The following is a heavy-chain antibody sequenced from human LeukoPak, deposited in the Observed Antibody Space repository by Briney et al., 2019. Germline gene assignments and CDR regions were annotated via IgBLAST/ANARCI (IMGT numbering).Heavy chain of an antibody. CDR3: ARSTSAGSYFYYFDY. CDR2: INVGNGNT. D-gene: IGHD3-10*01. CDR1: GYTFTSYA. Sequence: ASVKVSCKASGYTFTSYAMHWVRQAPGQRLEWMGWINVGNGNTKYSQKFQGRVTITRDTSASTAYMELSSLRSEDTAVYYCARSTSAGSYFYYFDYWGQGTLVTVSS. J-gene: IGHJ4*02. V-gene: IGHV1-3*01.